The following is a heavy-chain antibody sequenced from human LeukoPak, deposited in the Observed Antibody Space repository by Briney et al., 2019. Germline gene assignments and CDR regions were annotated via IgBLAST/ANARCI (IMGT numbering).Heavy chain of an antibody. V-gene: IGHV4-39*01. D-gene: IGHD3-10*01. CDR3: AGSDYYYYMDV. CDR1: GGSISSSSYY. J-gene: IGHJ6*03. Sequence: SETLSLTCTVSGGSISSSSYYWGWLRQPPGKGLEWIGSIYYSGSTYYNPSLKSRVTISVDTSKNQFSLKLSSVTAADTAVFYCAGSDYYYYMDVWGKGTTVTVSS. CDR2: IYYSGST.